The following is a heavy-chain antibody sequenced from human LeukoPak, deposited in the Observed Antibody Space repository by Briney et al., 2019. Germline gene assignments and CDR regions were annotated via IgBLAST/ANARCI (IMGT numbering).Heavy chain of an antibody. CDR2: IYCSGST. Sequence: PSETLSLTCTVSGGSISSYYWSWIRQPPGKGLEWIGYIYCSGSTNYNPFLKSRVTISVDTSKNQFSLKPSSVTAADTAVYYCARGSSWVPPYYFDYWGQGTLVTVSS. D-gene: IGHD2-2*01. J-gene: IGHJ4*02. CDR1: GGSISSYY. V-gene: IGHV4-59*01. CDR3: ARGSSWVPPYYFDY.